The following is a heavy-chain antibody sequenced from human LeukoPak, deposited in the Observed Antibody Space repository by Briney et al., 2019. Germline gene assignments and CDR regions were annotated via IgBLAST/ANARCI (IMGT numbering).Heavy chain of an antibody. J-gene: IGHJ4*02. D-gene: IGHD1-26*01. CDR1: GGTFSSYA. Sequence: SVKVSCKASGGTFSSYAISWVRQAPGQGLEWMGRIIPILGIANYAQKFQGRVTITADKSTSTAYMELSSLRSEDTAVYYCARDEWELPTAPFAYWGQGTLVTVSS. CDR3: ARDEWELPTAPFAY. V-gene: IGHV1-69*04. CDR2: IIPILGIA.